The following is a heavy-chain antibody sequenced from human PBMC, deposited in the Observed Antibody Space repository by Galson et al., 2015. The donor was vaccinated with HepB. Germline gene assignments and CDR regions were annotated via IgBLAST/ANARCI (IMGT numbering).Heavy chain of an antibody. CDR2: IIPILGIA. D-gene: IGHD5-18*01. CDR3: ALSGEWGYSYGYEVSVDYYYYGMDV. J-gene: IGHJ6*02. V-gene: IGHV1-69*02. Sequence: SVKVSCKASGGTFSSYTISWVRQAPGQGLEWMGRIIPILGIANYAQKFQGRVTITADKSTSTAYMELSSLRSEDTAVYYCALSGEWGYSYGYEVSVDYYYYGMDVWGQGTTVTVSS. CDR1: GGTFSSYT.